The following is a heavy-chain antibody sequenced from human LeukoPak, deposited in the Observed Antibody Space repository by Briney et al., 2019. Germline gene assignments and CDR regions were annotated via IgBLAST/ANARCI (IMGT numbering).Heavy chain of an antibody. J-gene: IGHJ4*02. CDR1: GNYW. CDR3: AKDFRIGYSAHFDY. D-gene: IGHD2-21*01. V-gene: IGHV3-74*01. Sequence: GSLRLSCAASGNYWMHWVRQAPGKGLVWVSHINSDGSWTSYADSVKGRFSISRDNSKNTLYLQMDSLRGEDTAVYYCAKDFRIGYSAHFDYWGQGALVTVSS. CDR2: INSDGSWT.